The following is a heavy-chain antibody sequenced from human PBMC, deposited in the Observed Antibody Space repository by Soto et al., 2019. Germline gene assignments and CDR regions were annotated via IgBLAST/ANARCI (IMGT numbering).Heavy chain of an antibody. CDR2: INPISGGT. D-gene: IGHD5-18*01. CDR1: GYTFTGYY. V-gene: IGHV1-2*04. J-gene: IGHJ6*02. CDR3: ARGTYGDTRDYYGMDV. Sequence: QVQLVQSGAEVKKPGASVKVSCKASGYTFTGYYMHWVRQAPGQGLEWMGWINPISGGTNYAQKFQGWVTMTRDTSISTAYLELTRLTSDDTAVYYCARGTYGDTRDYYGMDVWGQGTTVTVSS.